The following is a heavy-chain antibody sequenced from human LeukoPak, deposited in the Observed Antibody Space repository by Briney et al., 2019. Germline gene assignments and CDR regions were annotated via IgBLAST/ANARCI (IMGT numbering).Heavy chain of an antibody. J-gene: IGHJ4*02. CDR2: IKQDGSAK. V-gene: IGHV3-7*01. D-gene: IGHD2-21*02. Sequence: GGSLRLSCAASGFTFSSYWMSWVRQAPGKGLEWVANIKQDGSAKYYVDSVKGRFTISRDNAKNSLYLQMNSLRAEDTAVYYCARSGICGGDCYYPPFDYWGQGTLVTVSS. CDR3: ARSGICGGDCYYPPFDY. CDR1: GFTFSSYW.